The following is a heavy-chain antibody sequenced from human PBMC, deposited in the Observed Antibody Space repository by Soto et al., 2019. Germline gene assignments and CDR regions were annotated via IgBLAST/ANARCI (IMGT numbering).Heavy chain of an antibody. CDR1: GGSISSGDYY. CDR2: IYYSGST. J-gene: IGHJ6*02. Sequence: PPETLSLTCTVSGGSISSGDYYWSWIRQPPGKGLEWFGYIYYSGSTYYNPSLKSRVTISVDTSKNQFSLKLSSVTAADTAVYYCARVWLNNYYYYGMDVWGQGTTVTVSS. V-gene: IGHV4-30-4*01. CDR3: ARVWLNNYYYYGMDV. D-gene: IGHD6-19*01.